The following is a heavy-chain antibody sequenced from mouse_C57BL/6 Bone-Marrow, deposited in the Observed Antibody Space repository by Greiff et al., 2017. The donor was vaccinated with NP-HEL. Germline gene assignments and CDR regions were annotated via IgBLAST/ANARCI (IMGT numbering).Heavy chain of an antibody. J-gene: IGHJ1*03. CDR3: ARDGYYPYWYFDV. CDR1: GYTFNSYW. Sequence: QVQLQQPGAELVKPGASVKLSCKASGYTFNSYWMQWVKQRHGQGLEWIGEIDPSDSYTNYNQKFKGKATVTVDTSSSTAYMQLSSLTSEDSAVYYCARDGYYPYWYFDVWGTGTTVTVSS. CDR2: IDPSDSYT. D-gene: IGHD2-3*01. V-gene: IGHV1-50*01.